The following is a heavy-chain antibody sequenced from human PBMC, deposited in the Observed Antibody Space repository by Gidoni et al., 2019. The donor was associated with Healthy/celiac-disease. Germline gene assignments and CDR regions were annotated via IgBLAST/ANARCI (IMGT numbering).Heavy chain of an antibody. CDR1: GGSFSGYY. Sequence: QVQLQQWGAGLLKPSETLSLTCAVYGGSFSGYYWSWIRQPPGKGLEWIGEINHSESTNYNPSLKSRVTISVDTSKNQFSLKLSSVAAADTAVYYCARASVVGRYFDLWGRGTLVTVSS. CDR2: INHSEST. CDR3: ARASVVGRYFDL. V-gene: IGHV4-34*01. J-gene: IGHJ2*01. D-gene: IGHD2-21*01.